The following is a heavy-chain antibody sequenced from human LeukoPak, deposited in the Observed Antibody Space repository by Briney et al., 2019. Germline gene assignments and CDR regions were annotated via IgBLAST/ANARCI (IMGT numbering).Heavy chain of an antibody. Sequence: ETLCLSCALSVGSPTRDYWSWIRQPPGKGLEWIGYIYYSGSTTYNPSLKSRVTISVDTSKNQFSLKLSSVTAADTAVYYCARAIDIVVVVAAPDWAGWFDPWGQGTLVTVSS. CDR1: VGSPTRDY. D-gene: IGHD2-15*01. CDR2: IYYSGST. CDR3: ARAIDIVVVVAAPDWAGWFDP. V-gene: IGHV4-59*01. J-gene: IGHJ5*02.